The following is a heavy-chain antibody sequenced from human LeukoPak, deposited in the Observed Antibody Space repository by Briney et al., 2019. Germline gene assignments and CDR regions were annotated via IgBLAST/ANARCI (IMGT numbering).Heavy chain of an antibody. Sequence: GGSLRLSCATSGFTFSTSGMHWVRQAPGKGLEWVAFIRYDGSNTYHADSVKGRFTVSRDNSKNTLYLQMNSLRAEDTAVYYCATDPTLYYYDSSGSYFDYWGQGTLVTVSS. V-gene: IGHV3-30*02. D-gene: IGHD3-22*01. CDR1: GFTFSTSG. CDR2: IRYDGSNT. J-gene: IGHJ4*02. CDR3: ATDPTLYYYDSSGSYFDY.